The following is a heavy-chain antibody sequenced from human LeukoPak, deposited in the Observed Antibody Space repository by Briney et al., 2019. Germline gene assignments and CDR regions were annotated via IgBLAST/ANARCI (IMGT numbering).Heavy chain of an antibody. Sequence: PGGSLRLSCAASGFTFSSYSMNWVRQAPGKGLEWVSSISSSSSYIYYADSVKGRFTISRDNAKNSLYLQMNSLRAEDTAVYYCARDPPSGENYYDSSGYPYFDYWGQGTLVTVSS. CDR3: ARDPPSGENYYDSSGYPYFDY. J-gene: IGHJ4*02. CDR2: ISSSSSYI. D-gene: IGHD3-22*01. CDR1: GFTFSSYS. V-gene: IGHV3-21*01.